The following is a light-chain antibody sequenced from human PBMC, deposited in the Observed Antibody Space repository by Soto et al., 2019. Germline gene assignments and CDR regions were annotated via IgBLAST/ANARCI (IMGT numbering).Light chain of an antibody. CDR2: SAS. Sequence: AIQMTQSPASLSASTGDRVTITCRASQSISGYLAWYQQKPGKAPKLLIYSASTLHSGVPSRFSGSGFGTDFTLAISGLQSEDFATYYCHQYYSFPPWTFGPGTKVDIK. CDR3: HQYYSFPPWT. J-gene: IGKJ1*01. CDR1: QSISGY. V-gene: IGKV1-8*01.